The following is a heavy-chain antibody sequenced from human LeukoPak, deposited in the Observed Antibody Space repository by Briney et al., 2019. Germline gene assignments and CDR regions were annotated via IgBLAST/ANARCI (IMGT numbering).Heavy chain of an antibody. Sequence: PGGSLRLSCAASGFTFSSYGMHWVRQAPAPGLELVAFIRYDGSNKYYADSVKGRFTISRDNSKNTLYLQMNSLRAEDTAVYYCAKDNYDYGDYDGGDYWGQGTLVTVSS. CDR1: GFTFSSYG. J-gene: IGHJ4*02. D-gene: IGHD4-17*01. CDR3: AKDNYDYGDYDGGDY. CDR2: IRYDGSNK. V-gene: IGHV3-30*02.